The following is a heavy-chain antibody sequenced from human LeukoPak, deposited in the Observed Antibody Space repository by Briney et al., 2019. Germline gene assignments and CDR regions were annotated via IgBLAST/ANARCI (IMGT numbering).Heavy chain of an antibody. Sequence: ASVKVSCKASGYTFTSYGISWVRQAPGQGLEWMGGIIPIFGTANYAQKFQGRVTITADESTSTAYMELSSLRSEDTAVYYCASRITMVRGVNPYNWFDPWGQGTLVTVSS. J-gene: IGHJ5*02. CDR3: ASRITMVRGVNPYNWFDP. D-gene: IGHD3-10*01. CDR2: IIPIFGTA. CDR1: GYTFTSYG. V-gene: IGHV1-69*13.